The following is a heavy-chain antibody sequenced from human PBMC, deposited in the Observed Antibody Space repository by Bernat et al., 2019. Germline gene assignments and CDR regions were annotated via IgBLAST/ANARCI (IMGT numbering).Heavy chain of an antibody. Sequence: QVQLVQSGAEVKKPGASVKVSCKASGYTFTSYGISWVRQAPGQGLEWMGWISAYNGNTNYAQKLQGRVTMSADTSTSTAYMELRSLRSDDTAVYYCARRQYYDSSGYYYVGFDYWGQGTLVTVSS. CDR2: ISAYNGNT. D-gene: IGHD3-22*01. CDR3: ARRQYYDSSGYYYVGFDY. J-gene: IGHJ4*02. CDR1: GYTFTSYG. V-gene: IGHV1-18*01.